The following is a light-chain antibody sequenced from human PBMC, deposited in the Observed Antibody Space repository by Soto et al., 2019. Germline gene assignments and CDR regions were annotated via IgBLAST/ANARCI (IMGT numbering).Light chain of an antibody. J-gene: IGKJ4*01. CDR2: DAS. CDR3: QQYDKIQLN. V-gene: IGKV1-33*01. Sequence: DIQMTQSPSSLSASVGDRVTITCQASQDISNYLNWYQQKPGKAPKLLIYDASNLETGVPSRFSGSGSATDFTFTISSLQPEDIATYYCQQYDKIQLNFGGGTKV. CDR1: QDISNY.